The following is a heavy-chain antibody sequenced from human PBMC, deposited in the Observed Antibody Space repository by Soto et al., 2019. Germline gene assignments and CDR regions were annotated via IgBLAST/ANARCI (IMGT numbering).Heavy chain of an antibody. Sequence: QLQLQESGPGLVKPSETLSLTCTVSGGSISSSSYYWGWIRQPPGKGLEWIGSIYYSGSTYYNPSLKSRVTISVDTSKNQSALKLSSVTAADTAVYSCARAGYCSGGSCLIPFDSCGQGTLVTVSS. CDR2: IYYSGST. D-gene: IGHD2-15*01. V-gene: IGHV4-39*01. CDR1: GGSISSSSYY. J-gene: IGHJ4*02. CDR3: ARAGYCSGGSCLIPFDS.